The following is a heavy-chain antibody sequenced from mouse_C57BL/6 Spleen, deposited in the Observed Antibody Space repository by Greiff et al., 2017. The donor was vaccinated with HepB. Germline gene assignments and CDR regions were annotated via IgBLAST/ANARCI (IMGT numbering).Heavy chain of an antibody. CDR1: GYTFTSYW. Sequence: QVQLQQPGAELVRPGSSVKLSCKASGYTFTSYWMDWVKQRPGQGLEWIGNIYPSDSETHYNQKFKDKATLTVDKSSSTAYMQLSSLTSEDSAVYYCARRAGSRNWYFDVWGTWTTVTVSS. J-gene: IGHJ1*03. CDR2: IYPSDSET. V-gene: IGHV1-61*01. CDR3: ARRAGSRNWYFDV. D-gene: IGHD1-1*01.